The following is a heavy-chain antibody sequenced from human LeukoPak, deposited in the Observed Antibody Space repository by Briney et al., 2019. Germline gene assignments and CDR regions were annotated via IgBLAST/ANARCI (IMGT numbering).Heavy chain of an antibody. CDR1: GYRFSDYY. V-gene: IGHV1-2*04. Sequence: GASVKVSCKTSGYRFSDYYMHWVRQAPGQGLEWMGWVNCNSGGTHYAQKFEGWVTMTRDTSISTAYMELSRLKYDDTAIYYCARGYCSGRSCYHFESWGQGTQVTVSS. D-gene: IGHD2-15*01. CDR2: VNCNSGGT. J-gene: IGHJ4*02. CDR3: ARGYCSGRSCYHFES.